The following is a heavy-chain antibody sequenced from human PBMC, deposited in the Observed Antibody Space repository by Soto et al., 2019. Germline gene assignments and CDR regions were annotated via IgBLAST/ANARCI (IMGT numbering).Heavy chain of an antibody. J-gene: IGHJ4*02. CDR2: ISATGGGT. V-gene: IGHV3-23*01. CDR3: AKDRRAGGNSAFYFDF. CDR1: GFMFSNFA. D-gene: IGHD3-16*01. Sequence: GGSLRLSCAGSGFMFSNFAMTWVRQAPGKGLEWVSLISATGGGTYYADSVKGRLTISRGNSHNTLYLQVHSLTAEDTAVYYCAKDRRAGGNSAFYFDFWGQGAQVTVSS.